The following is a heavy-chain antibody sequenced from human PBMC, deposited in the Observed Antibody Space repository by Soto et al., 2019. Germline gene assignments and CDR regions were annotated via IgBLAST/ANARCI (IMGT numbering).Heavy chain of an antibody. V-gene: IGHV1-69*01. J-gene: IGHJ4*02. Sequence: QVHLEQSGAEVKKPGTSVKVSCKASGGSFSTNEIDWVRQAPGQGLEWMGRIFPNVGTADYAQKFQGRLTLIADESTAKVFMELSRLISADTAVYFCARARYSSRWGTFDSWGQGTKVAVSS. D-gene: IGHD6-19*01. CDR3: ARARYSSRWGTFDS. CDR1: GGSFSTNE. CDR2: IFPNVGTA.